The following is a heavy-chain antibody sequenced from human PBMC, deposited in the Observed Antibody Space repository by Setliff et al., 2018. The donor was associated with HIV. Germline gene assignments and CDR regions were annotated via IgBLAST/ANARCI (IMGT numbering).Heavy chain of an antibody. J-gene: IGHJ4*02. D-gene: IGHD3-10*01. CDR3: ARDPLPDFRGWCY. CDR1: GFTFSNYA. Sequence: PGGSLRLSCAASGFTFSNYAMGWVRQGPGKGLEWVSTIGAAGYPTHYAESVKGRFTISKDNSQNALYLQMNSLTDEDTAVYYCARDPLPDFRGWCYWGQGTLVTVSS. V-gene: IGHV3-23*01. CDR2: IGAAGYPT.